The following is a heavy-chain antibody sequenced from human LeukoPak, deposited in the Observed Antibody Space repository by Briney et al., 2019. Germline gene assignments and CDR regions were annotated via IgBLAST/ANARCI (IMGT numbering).Heavy chain of an antibody. Sequence: SETLSLTCAVSGGSISSSNWWSWVRQPPGKGLEWIGEIYHSGSTNYNPSLKTRVTISVDTSKNQFSLKLSSVTAADTAVYYCARWGSNMAREKGDHWGQGTLVTVSS. CDR2: IYHSGST. V-gene: IGHV4-4*02. J-gene: IGHJ4*02. CDR3: ARWGSNMAREKGDH. CDR1: GGSISSSNW. D-gene: IGHD3-10*01.